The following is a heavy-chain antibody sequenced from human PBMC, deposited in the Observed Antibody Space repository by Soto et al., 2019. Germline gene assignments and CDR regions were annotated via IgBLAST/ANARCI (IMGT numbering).Heavy chain of an antibody. CDR2: IYYSGST. J-gene: IGHJ5*02. CDR1: GGSISRGGYY. D-gene: IGHD7-27*01. Sequence: SETLSLTCSVSGGSISRGGYYWSWIRQHPGKGLELIGYIYYSGSTYYNPSLKSRSTISVDTSKNQFSLRLSSVTAAGTAVYYCATLGNYPLYWFDPWGQGTLFSSPQ. CDR3: ATLGNYPLYWFDP. V-gene: IGHV4-31*03.